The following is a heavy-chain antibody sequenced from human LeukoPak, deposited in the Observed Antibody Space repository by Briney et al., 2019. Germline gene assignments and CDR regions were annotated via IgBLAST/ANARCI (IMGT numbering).Heavy chain of an antibody. Sequence: RASVKVSCKASGYTLTSYGISWVRQAPGQGPEWMGWISAYNGNTNYAQNLQGRVTMTTDTTTSTAYMELRSLRSDDTAVYYCARARTVAYYSYGMDVWGQGTTVIVSS. CDR1: GYTLTSYG. CDR3: ARARTVAYYSYGMDV. D-gene: IGHD4-23*01. J-gene: IGHJ6*02. CDR2: ISAYNGNT. V-gene: IGHV1-18*01.